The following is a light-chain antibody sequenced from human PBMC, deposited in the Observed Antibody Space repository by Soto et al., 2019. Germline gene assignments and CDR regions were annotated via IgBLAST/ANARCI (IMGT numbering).Light chain of an antibody. V-gene: IGKV1-5*01. CDR2: DAS. Sequence: DIQMTQSPSTLSASVGDRVTITCRASQSIDSSLAWYQQKPRKGPKLLIYDASTLESGVPSRFSGSGLGTDFALTISSLQPDYFATFYCQQYNSYGTFGQGTKLEI. J-gene: IGKJ2*01. CDR1: QSIDSS. CDR3: QQYNSYGT.